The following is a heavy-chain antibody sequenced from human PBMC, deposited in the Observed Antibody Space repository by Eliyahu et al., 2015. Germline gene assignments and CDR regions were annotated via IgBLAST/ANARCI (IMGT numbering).Heavy chain of an antibody. V-gene: IGHV3-33*01. J-gene: IGHJ4*02. Sequence: QVKLVESGGGEVXPGRSLRLSCAXSGFXFRXYGMNWVRQAPGKGLXWVALIWFDGSDKYYVDSVRGRFTISRDNSNNTLYLQMNSLRAEDTAVYYCARKGSSGYSPHFDYWSQGTLVIVSS. CDR3: ARKGSSGYSPHFDY. CDR1: GFXFRXYG. CDR2: IWFDGSDK. D-gene: IGHD3-22*01.